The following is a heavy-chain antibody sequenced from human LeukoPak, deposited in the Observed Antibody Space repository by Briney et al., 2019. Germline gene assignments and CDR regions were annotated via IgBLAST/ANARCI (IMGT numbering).Heavy chain of an antibody. Sequence: SETLSLTCTVSGYSLSIGYYWDWIRQPPGKGLEWIGSIYHSGSTYFNPSLKSRVTMSLDTSKNQFSLKLRSVTAADTAVYYCARGRGGGSYYVVLDYWGQRTLVTASS. V-gene: IGHV4-38-2*02. D-gene: IGHD1-26*01. CDR3: ARGRGGGSYYVVLDY. CDR2: IYHSGST. J-gene: IGHJ4*02. CDR1: GYSLSIGYY.